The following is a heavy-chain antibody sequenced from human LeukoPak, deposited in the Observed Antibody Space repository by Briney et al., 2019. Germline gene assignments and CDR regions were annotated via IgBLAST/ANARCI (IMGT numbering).Heavy chain of an antibody. D-gene: IGHD1-26*01. V-gene: IGHV4-59*01. CDR2: IYCSGST. J-gene: IGHJ4*02. CDR3: ARDLWGAGGY. Sequence: SETLSLTCTVSGGSISSYYWSWIRQPPGKGLEWIGYIYCSGSTNYNPSLKSRVTISVDTSKNQFSLKLSSVTAADTAVYYCARDLWGAGGYWGQGTLVTVSS. CDR1: GGSISSYY.